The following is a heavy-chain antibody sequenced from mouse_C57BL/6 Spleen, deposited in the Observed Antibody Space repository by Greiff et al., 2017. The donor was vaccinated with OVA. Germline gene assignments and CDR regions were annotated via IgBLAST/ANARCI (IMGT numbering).Heavy chain of an antibody. J-gene: IGHJ3*01. CDR1: GYTFTSYG. CDR2: IYPRSGNT. V-gene: IGHV1-81*01. CDR3: ARRDSSGYAY. D-gene: IGHD3-2*02. Sequence: QVQLKQSGAELARPGASVKLSCKASGYTFTSYGISWVKQRTGQGLEWIGEIYPRSGNTYYNEKFKGKATLTADKSSSTAYMELRSLTSEDSAVYFCARRDSSGYAYGGQGTLVTVSA.